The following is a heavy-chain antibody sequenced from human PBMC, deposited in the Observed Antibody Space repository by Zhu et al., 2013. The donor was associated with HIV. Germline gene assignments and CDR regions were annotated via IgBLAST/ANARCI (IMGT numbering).Heavy chain of an antibody. CDR3: ARVTLKPLGYCSGGSCPN. V-gene: IGHV4-34*01. Sequence: QVQLQQWGAGLLKPSETLSLTCAVYGGSFSGYYWSWIRQPPGKGLEWIGEINHSGSTNYNPSLKSRVTISVDTSKNQFSLKLSSVTAADTAVYYCARVTLKPLGYCSGGSCPNWGQGTLVTVSS. J-gene: IGHJ4*02. D-gene: IGHD2-15*01. CDR1: GGSFSGYY. CDR2: INHSGST.